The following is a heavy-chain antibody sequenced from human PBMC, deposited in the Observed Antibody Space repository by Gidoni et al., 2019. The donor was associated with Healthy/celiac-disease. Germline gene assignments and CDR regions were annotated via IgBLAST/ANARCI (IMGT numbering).Heavy chain of an antibody. CDR1: GFTFSSYS. Sequence: EVQLVESGGGLVKPGGSLRLSCAASGFTFSSYSMNWVRQAPGKGLEWVSSISSSSSYIYYADSVKGRFTISRDNAKNSLYLQMNSLRAEDTAVYYCARDGGYSGYDPKGIDYWDQGTLVTVSS. D-gene: IGHD5-12*01. CDR3: ARDGGYSGYDPKGIDY. J-gene: IGHJ4*02. CDR2: ISSSSSYI. V-gene: IGHV3-21*01.